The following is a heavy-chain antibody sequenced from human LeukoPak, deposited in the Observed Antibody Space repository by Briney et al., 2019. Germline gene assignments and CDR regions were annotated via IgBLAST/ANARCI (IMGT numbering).Heavy chain of an antibody. V-gene: IGHV3-48*03. J-gene: IGHJ3*02. CDR2: ISSSDSHT. CDR1: GFTLSIYE. Sequence: GGSLRLSYAASGFTLSIYEMTWVRQAPGKGLEWVSFISSSDSHTFYADSVKGRFTIFRDTAKNSLYLQMNNLRGEDTAVYYCARGVSSSTRAFDIWGQGTMVAVS. D-gene: IGHD2-8*01. CDR3: ARGVSSSTRAFDI.